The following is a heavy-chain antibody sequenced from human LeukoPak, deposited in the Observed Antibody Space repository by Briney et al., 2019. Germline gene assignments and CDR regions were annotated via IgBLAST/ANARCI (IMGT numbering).Heavy chain of an antibody. V-gene: IGHV4-39*07. Sequence: SETLSLTCTVSGGSISSSSYYWGWIRQPPGKGLEWIGSIYYSGSTYYNPSLKSRVTISVDTSKNQFSLKLSSVTAADTAVYYCARGDRHSYGYDYWGQGTLVTVSS. J-gene: IGHJ4*02. D-gene: IGHD5-18*01. CDR1: GGSISSSSYY. CDR2: IYYSGST. CDR3: ARGDRHSYGYDY.